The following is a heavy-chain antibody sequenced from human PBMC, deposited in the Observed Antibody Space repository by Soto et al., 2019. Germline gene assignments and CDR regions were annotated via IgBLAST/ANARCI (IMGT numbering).Heavy chain of an antibody. V-gene: IGHV3-7*03. J-gene: IGHJ6*02. D-gene: IGHD4-17*01. Sequence: PGGSLRLSCAASGFTFSKYWMSWVRQAPGKGLEWVANIKQDGSEKYYVDSVRGRFTISRDNTKGSLYLQMNSLRAEDTAVYYCARDSYAPHVWGQGTTVTVSS. CDR1: GFTFSKYW. CDR3: ARDSYAPHV. CDR2: IKQDGSEK.